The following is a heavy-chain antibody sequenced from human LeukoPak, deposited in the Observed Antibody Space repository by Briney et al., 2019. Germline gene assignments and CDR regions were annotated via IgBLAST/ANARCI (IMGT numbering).Heavy chain of an antibody. D-gene: IGHD2-15*01. CDR3: ARYLGYCSGGSCSGWFDP. Sequence: ASVKVSCKASGYTFTSYYMHWVRQAPGQGLEWMGWINPNSGGTNYAQKFQGRVTMTRDTSISTAYMELSRLRSDDTAVYYCARYLGYCSGGSCSGWFDPWGQGTLVTVSS. J-gene: IGHJ5*02. V-gene: IGHV1-2*02. CDR1: GYTFTSYY. CDR2: INPNSGGT.